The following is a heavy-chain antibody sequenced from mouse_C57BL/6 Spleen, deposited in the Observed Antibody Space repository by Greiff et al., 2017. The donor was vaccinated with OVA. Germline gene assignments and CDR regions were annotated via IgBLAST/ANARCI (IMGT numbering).Heavy chain of an antibody. CDR2: IDPSDSYT. CDR1: GYTFTSYW. V-gene: IGHV1-59*01. J-gene: IGHJ4*01. Sequence: VQLQQPGAELVRPGTSVKLSCKASGYTFTSYWMHWVKQRPGQGLEWIGVIDPSDSYTNYNQKFKGKATLTVDTSSSTAYMQLSSLTSEDSAVYDCARGGDDEGRYAMDYWGQGTSVTVSS. CDR3: ARGGDDEGRYAMDY.